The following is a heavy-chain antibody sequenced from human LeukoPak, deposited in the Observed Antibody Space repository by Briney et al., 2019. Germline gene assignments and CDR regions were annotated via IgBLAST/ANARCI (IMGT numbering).Heavy chain of an antibody. Sequence: GGSLRLSCAASGFTFSSYEMNWVREARGRGREGVSYISSSCSTIYYADSVKGGFTISRDNAKNSLYLQMNSLRAEDTAVYYCARGAYDYVWGSYRYFDYWGQGTLVTVSS. CDR2: ISSSCSTI. V-gene: IGHV3-48*03. CDR1: GFTFSSYE. J-gene: IGHJ4*02. CDR3: ARGAYDYVWGSYRYFDY. D-gene: IGHD3-16*02.